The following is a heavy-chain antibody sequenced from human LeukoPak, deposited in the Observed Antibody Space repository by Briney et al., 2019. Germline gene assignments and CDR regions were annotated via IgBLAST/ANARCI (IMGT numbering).Heavy chain of an antibody. V-gene: IGHV4-39*01. D-gene: IGHD5-18*01. CDR1: GGSISSSSYY. CDR3: ARHADTAMAIDY. CDR2: IYYSGST. Sequence: PSETLSLTCTVSGGSISSSSYYWGWIRQPPGKGLEGIGSIYYSGSTYYNPSRKSRVTISVDTSKNQFSLKLSSVTAADTAVYYCARHADTAMAIDYWGQGTLVTVSS. J-gene: IGHJ4*02.